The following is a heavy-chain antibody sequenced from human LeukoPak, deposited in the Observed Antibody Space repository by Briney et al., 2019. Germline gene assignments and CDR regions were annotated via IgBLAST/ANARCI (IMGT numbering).Heavy chain of an antibody. CDR3: AREGEVIVTDNLFY. J-gene: IGHJ4*02. Sequence: ASVKASCKASGYTFTSYYMHWVRQAPGQGLEWMGIINPNGGSTTYAQMFQGRVTMTRDTSTRTVYMELSSLRSEDTAAYYCAREGEVIVTDNLFYWGQGTLVTVS. D-gene: IGHD2-21*01. CDR1: GYTFTSYY. V-gene: IGHV1-46*01. CDR2: INPNGGST.